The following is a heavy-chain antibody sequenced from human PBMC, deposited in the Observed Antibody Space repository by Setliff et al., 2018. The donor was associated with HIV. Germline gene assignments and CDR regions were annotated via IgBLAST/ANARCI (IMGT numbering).Heavy chain of an antibody. CDR3: ATRAIVVIPDY. CDR2: IYTSGST. CDR1: GGSISSGSNY. D-gene: IGHD3-22*01. J-gene: IGHJ4*02. Sequence: PSETLSLTCTVSGGSISSGSNYWGWIRQPAGKGLEWIGHIYTSGSTNYNPSLKSRGTIFVDTSKNQFSLKVRSVTAADTAVYYCATRAIVVIPDYWGQGTLVTVSS. V-gene: IGHV4-61*09.